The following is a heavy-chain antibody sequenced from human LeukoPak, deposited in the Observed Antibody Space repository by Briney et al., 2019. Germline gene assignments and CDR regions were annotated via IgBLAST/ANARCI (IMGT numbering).Heavy chain of an antibody. D-gene: IGHD3-16*02. J-gene: IGHJ4*02. CDR1: GDSISSSSYY. V-gene: IGHV4-39*01. CDR2: IYYSGST. CDR3: ARSIMITFGGVIPHYFDY. Sequence: SETLSLTCTVSGDSISSSSYYWGWIRQPPGKGLEWIGSIYYSGSTYYNPSLKSRVTISVDTSKNQFSLKLSSVTAADTAVYYCARSIMITFGGVIPHYFDYWGQGTLVTVSS.